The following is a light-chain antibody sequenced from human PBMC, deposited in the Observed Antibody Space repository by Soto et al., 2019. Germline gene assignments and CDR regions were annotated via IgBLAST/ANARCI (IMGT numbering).Light chain of an antibody. CDR1: QTVRNNY. Sequence: EIVLTQSPGTLSLSPGERATLSCRASQTVRNNYLAWYQQKPGQAPRLLIYDASNRATGIPARFSGSGSGTDFTLTISSLEPEDFAVYYCQQRSNWPPLTFGGGTKVDI. J-gene: IGKJ4*01. V-gene: IGKV3-11*01. CDR2: DAS. CDR3: QQRSNWPPLT.